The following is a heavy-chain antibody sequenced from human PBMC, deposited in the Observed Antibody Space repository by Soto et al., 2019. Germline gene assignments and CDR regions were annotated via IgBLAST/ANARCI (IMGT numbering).Heavy chain of an antibody. J-gene: IGHJ6*03. CDR1: GFTFSSYW. Sequence: GGSLRLSCAASGFTFSSYWMHWVRQAPGKGLVWVSRINSDGSSTSYADSMKGRFTISRDNAKNTLYLQMNSLRAEDTAVYYCASGSNSYDYYYYYMDVWGKGTTVTVSS. D-gene: IGHD4-4*01. CDR2: INSDGSST. V-gene: IGHV3-74*01. CDR3: ASGSNSYDYYYYYMDV.